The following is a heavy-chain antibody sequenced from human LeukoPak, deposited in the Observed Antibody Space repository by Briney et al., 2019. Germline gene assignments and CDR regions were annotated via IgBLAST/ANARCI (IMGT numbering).Heavy chain of an antibody. CDR2: MYRTGST. J-gene: IGHJ5*02. Sequence: PSETLSLTCTVSGGSISSYYWSWIRQPPGKGLEWIGYMYRTGSTNYNPSPKSRVTITPDTSKNQFSLRLTSVTAADTAVYYCAREGTYGWYNWFDPWGQGTLVTVSS. V-gene: IGHV4-59*01. CDR1: GGSISSYY. CDR3: AREGTYGWYNWFDP. D-gene: IGHD6-19*01.